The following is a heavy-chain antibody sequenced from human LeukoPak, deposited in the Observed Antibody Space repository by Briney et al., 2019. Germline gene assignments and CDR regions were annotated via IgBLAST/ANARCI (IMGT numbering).Heavy chain of an antibody. J-gene: IGHJ5*02. CDR1: GGSISSYH. CDR2: IYYSGST. CDR3: ARHQVGDYWFDP. Sequence: PSETLSLTCTVSGGSISSYHWSWIRQPPGKGLEWIGYIYYSGSTNYNPSLKSRVTISVDTSKNQFSLKLSSVTAADTAVYYCARHQVGDYWFDPWGQGTLVTVSS. D-gene: IGHD4-17*01. V-gene: IGHV4-59*08.